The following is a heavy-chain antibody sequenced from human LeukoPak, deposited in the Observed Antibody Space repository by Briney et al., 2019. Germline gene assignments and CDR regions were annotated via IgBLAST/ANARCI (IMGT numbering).Heavy chain of an antibody. J-gene: IGHJ5*02. V-gene: IGHV4-61*08. CDR1: GGSISSGGYY. D-gene: IGHD2-8*01. CDR2: IYYSGST. Sequence: PSETLSLTCTVSGGSISSGGYYWSWIRQPPGKGLEWIGYIYYSGSTNYNPSLKSRVTISVDTSKNQFSLKLSSVTAADTAVYYCARTNLNEAADPNWFDPWGQGTLVTVSS. CDR3: ARTNLNEAADPNWFDP.